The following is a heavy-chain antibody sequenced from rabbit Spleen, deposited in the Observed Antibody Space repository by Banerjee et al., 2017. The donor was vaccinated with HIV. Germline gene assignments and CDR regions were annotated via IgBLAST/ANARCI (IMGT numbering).Heavy chain of an antibody. CDR2: INAITGKA. CDR1: GFSFSNKAV. Sequence: QEELVESGGGLVTLGGSLKLSCTASGFSFSNKAVMCWVRQAPGKGLEWIACINAITGKAVYANWAKGRSTFSKTSSTTLTLQVTSLTAADTATYFCARDLVSGYIGVACALDLWGPGTLVTVS. D-gene: IGHD7-1*01. CDR3: ARDLVSGYIGVACALDL. J-gene: IGHJ4*01. V-gene: IGHV1S45*01.